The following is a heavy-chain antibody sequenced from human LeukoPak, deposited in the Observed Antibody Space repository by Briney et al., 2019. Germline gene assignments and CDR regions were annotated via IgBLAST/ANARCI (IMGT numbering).Heavy chain of an antibody. Sequence: ASETLSLTCTVSGGSISSYYWSWIRQPAGKGLEWIGRIYTSGSTNYNPSLKSRVTMSVDTSKNQFSLKLSSVTAADTAVYYCARAKDYYDSSGYYYEDYWGQGTLVTVSS. V-gene: IGHV4-4*07. D-gene: IGHD3-22*01. CDR2: IYTSGST. CDR1: GGSISSYY. J-gene: IGHJ4*02. CDR3: ARAKDYYDSSGYYYEDY.